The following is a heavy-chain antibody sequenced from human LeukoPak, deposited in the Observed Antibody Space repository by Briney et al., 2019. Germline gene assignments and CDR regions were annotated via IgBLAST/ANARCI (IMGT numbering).Heavy chain of an antibody. Sequence: GGSLRLSCAASGFTFSSYGMHWVRQAPGKGLEWVSVIYSGGTPYYADSVKGRFTISRDNSKNTLYLQMNSLRAEDTAVYYCARDSADYGGNGLDYWGQGTLVTVSS. V-gene: IGHV3-53*01. D-gene: IGHD4-23*01. CDR3: ARDSADYGGNGLDY. J-gene: IGHJ4*02. CDR2: IYSGGTP. CDR1: GFTFSSYG.